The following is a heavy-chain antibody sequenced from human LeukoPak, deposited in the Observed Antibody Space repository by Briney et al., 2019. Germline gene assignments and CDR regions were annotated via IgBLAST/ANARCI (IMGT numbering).Heavy chain of an antibody. D-gene: IGHD6-19*01. V-gene: IGHV1-2*04. CDR3: ARGVAGTAYYFDY. Sequence: ASVKVSCKASGYTFTGYYMHRVRQAPGQGLEWMGWINPNSGGTNYAQKFQGWVTMTRDTSISTAYMELSRLRSDDTAVYYCARGVAGTAYYFDYWGQGTLVTVSS. J-gene: IGHJ4*02. CDR2: INPNSGGT. CDR1: GYTFTGYY.